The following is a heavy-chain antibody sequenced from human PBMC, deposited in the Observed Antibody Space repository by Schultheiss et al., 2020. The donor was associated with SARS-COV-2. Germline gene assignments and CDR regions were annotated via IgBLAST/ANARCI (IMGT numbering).Heavy chain of an antibody. V-gene: IGHV3-30-3*01. D-gene: IGHD4-17*01. CDR2: ISYDGSNK. CDR1: GFTFSNAW. Sequence: GGSLRLSCAASGFTFSNAWMNWVRQAPGKGLEWVAVISYDGSNKYYADSVKGRFTISRDNSKNTLYLQMNSLRAEDTAVYYCARLGGDSNYYYYGMDVWGQGTTVTVSS. CDR3: ARLGGDSNYYYYGMDV. J-gene: IGHJ6*02.